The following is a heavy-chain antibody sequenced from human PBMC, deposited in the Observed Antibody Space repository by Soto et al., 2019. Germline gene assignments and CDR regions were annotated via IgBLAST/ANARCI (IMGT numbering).Heavy chain of an antibody. CDR1: GYTFTGYY. CDR2: INP. Sequence: ASVKVSCKASGYTFTGYYVHWVRQAPGQGLEWMGWINPNYAQKLQGRITLTTDTPTSTAYMELRSLRSDDTAVYYCARVPYYYDTSGYYSWGQGTLVTVSS. J-gene: IGHJ4*02. CDR3: ARVPYYYDTSGYYS. V-gene: IGHV1-18*04. D-gene: IGHD3-22*01.